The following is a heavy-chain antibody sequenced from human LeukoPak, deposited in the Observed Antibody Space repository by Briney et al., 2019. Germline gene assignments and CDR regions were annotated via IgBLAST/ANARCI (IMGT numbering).Heavy chain of an antibody. D-gene: IGHD1-26*01. CDR2: IYYSGST. CDR1: GGSISSSGFF. J-gene: IGHJ4*02. Sequence: SETLSLTCTVSGGSISSSGFFWGWIRQPPGKGLEWIGSIYYSGSTYYNPSLKSRVTISADTSKNQFSLKLSPVTAADTAVYYCARRRSRSYYGDKYWGQGNLVTVSS. CDR3: ARRRSRSYYGDKY. V-gene: IGHV4-39*01.